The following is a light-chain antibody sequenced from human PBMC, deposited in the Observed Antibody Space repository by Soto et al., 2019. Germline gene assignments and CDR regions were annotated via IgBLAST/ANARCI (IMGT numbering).Light chain of an antibody. CDR2: ANI. J-gene: IGLJ2*01. CDR1: KSNIGSVS. Sequence: QSVLTQTPSASGTPGQWVAISCSGSKSNIGSVSVNWYQHLPGTAPKLLIFANINRPSGVPDRFSGSKSGTSASLAITGLQPEDEAIYYCQSYDNNLTVFGGGTKLTVL. CDR3: QSYDNNLTV. V-gene: IGLV1-40*01.